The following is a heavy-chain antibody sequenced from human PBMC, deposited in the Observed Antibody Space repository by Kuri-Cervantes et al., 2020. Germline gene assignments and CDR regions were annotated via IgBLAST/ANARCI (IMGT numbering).Heavy chain of an antibody. J-gene: IGHJ5*02. CDR2: IYHSGST. CDR3: ASFSLIVGASGSGYWFDP. D-gene: IGHD1-26*01. V-gene: IGHV4-39*07. Sequence: GSLRLSCTVSGGSISSSSYYWGWIRQPPGKGLEWIGEIYHSGSTNYNPSLKSRVTISVDKSKNQFSLKLSSVTAADTAVYYCASFSLIVGASGSGYWFDPWGQGTLVTVSS. CDR1: GGSISSSSYY.